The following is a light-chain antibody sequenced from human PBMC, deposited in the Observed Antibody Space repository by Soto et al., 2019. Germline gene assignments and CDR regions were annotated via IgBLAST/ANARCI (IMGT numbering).Light chain of an antibody. V-gene: IGKV3-20*01. Sequence: DIVLTQSPGSLSLSPGERATLSCTASQSVSNNYLAWYQQQPGQAPRLLIYGASNRATGIPDRFSGSGSGTDFTLTISRLEPEDFAVYYCQQYGSSGTFGQGTKVDIK. J-gene: IGKJ1*01. CDR2: GAS. CDR1: QSVSNNY. CDR3: QQYGSSGT.